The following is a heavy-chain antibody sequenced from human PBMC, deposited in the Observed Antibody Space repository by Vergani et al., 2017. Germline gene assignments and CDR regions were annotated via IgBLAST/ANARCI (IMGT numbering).Heavy chain of an antibody. V-gene: IGHV3-73*01. Sequence: EVQLVESGGGLVQPGGSLKLSCAASGFTFSGSAMHWVRQASGKGLEWVGRIRSKANSYATAYAASVKGRFTISRDDSKNTAYLQMNSLKTEDTAVYYCTSNVVVVAATRVDYWGQGTLVTVSS. CDR1: GFTFSGSA. J-gene: IGHJ4*02. D-gene: IGHD2-15*01. CDR2: IRSKANSYAT. CDR3: TSNVVVVAATRVDY.